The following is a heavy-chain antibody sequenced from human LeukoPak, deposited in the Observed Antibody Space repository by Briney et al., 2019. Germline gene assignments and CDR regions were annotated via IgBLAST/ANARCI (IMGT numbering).Heavy chain of an antibody. V-gene: IGHV3-30*02. J-gene: IGHJ4*02. CDR1: GFTFSSYG. CDR2: IRYDGSNK. CDR3: AKGGLRYFDSYYFDY. Sequence: GGSLRLSCAASGFTFSSYGMHWVRQAPGKGLEWVAFIRYDGSNKYYADSVKGRFTISRDNSKNTLYLQMNSLRAEDTAVYYCAKGGLRYFDSYYFDYWGQGALVTVSS. D-gene: IGHD3-9*01.